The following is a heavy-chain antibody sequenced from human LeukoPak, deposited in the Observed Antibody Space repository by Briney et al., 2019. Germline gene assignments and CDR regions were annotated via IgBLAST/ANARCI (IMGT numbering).Heavy chain of an antibody. V-gene: IGHV3-74*01. J-gene: IGHJ3*02. Sequence: PGGSLRLSCAASGFTFSSYWMHWVRQAPGKGLVWVSRINSDGSSTSYADSVKGRFTISRDNAKNTLYLQMNSLRAEDTAVYYCARGYDIVVVVAATDDAFDIWGQGTMVTVSS. CDR3: ARGYDIVVVVAATDDAFDI. D-gene: IGHD2-15*01. CDR1: GFTFSSYW. CDR2: INSDGSST.